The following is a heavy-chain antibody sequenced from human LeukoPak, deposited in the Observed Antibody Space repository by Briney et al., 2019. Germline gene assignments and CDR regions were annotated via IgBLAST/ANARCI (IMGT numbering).Heavy chain of an antibody. CDR1: GGSISSGDYY. CDR2: IYYSGST. CDR3: ARVDRAISTTGTLGD. J-gene: IGHJ4*02. D-gene: IGHD6-13*01. Sequence: PSQTLSLTCTVSGGSISSGDYYWSWIRQPPGKGLEWIGYIYYSGSTYYNPSLKSRVTISVDTSKNQFSLQLNSVTPEDTAVYYCARVDRAISTTGTLGDWGQGTLVTVSS. V-gene: IGHV4-30-4*01.